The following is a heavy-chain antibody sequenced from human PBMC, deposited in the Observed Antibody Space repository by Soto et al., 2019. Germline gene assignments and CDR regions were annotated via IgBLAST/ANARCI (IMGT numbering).Heavy chain of an antibody. Sequence: QVQLVQSGAEVKKPGSSVKVSCKASGGTFSSYAISWVRQAPGQGLDWMGGIIPIFGTANYAQKFQGRVTITADESTSTAYMEMSSLRSEDKAVYYCARSGYSYGNVYYYYGMDVCGQGTTVTVSS. CDR1: GGTFSSYA. V-gene: IGHV1-69*01. J-gene: IGHJ6*02. CDR3: ARSGYSYGNVYYYYGMDV. D-gene: IGHD5-18*01. CDR2: IIPIFGTA.